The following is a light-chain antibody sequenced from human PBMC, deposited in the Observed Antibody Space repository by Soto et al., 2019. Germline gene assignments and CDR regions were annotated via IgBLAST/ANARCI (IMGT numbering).Light chain of an antibody. V-gene: IGLV1-40*01. CDR1: SSNIGAGYD. J-gene: IGLJ1*01. CDR2: GNS. CDR3: QSYDSSLSGQGV. Sequence: QSVLTQPPSVSGAPGQRVTMSCTGSSSNIGAGYDVHWYQQLPGTAPKLLIFGNSNRPSGVPDRFSGSKSGTSASLAITGLQADDEADYYCQSYDSSLSGQGVFGTGTKLTVL.